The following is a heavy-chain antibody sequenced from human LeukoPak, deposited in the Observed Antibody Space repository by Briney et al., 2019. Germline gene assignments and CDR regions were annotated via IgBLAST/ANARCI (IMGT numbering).Heavy chain of an antibody. Sequence: ASVRVSCKTSGYTLSTYDINWLRQAAGQGLEWMGWMSPNSANTGFAQKFQGRAAITRDTSTATAYLELSSLTSEDTAVYYCARAIRYQMLSDYWGQGTLVTVSS. CDR1: GYTLSTYD. D-gene: IGHD2-2*01. CDR3: ARAIRYQMLSDY. J-gene: IGHJ4*02. V-gene: IGHV1-8*03. CDR2: MSPNSANT.